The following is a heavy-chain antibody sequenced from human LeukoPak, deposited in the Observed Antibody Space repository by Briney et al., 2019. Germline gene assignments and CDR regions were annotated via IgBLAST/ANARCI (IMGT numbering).Heavy chain of an antibody. CDR2: IYTSGST. Sequence: SETLSLTCTVSGGSISSYYWSWVRQPPGKGLEWIGYIYTSGSTNYNPSLKSRVTISVDTSKNQFSLKLSSVTAADTAVYYCARLEVAHGRYFDYWGQGTLVTVSS. CDR3: ARLEVAHGRYFDY. D-gene: IGHD1-26*01. CDR1: GGSISSYY. J-gene: IGHJ4*02. V-gene: IGHV4-4*09.